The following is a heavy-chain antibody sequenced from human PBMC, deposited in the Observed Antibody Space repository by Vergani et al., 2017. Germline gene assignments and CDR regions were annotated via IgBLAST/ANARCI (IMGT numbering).Heavy chain of an antibody. CDR3: AVLDSGHYDSSYYGLDV. D-gene: IGHD3-16*01. Sequence: QLQLHKSGPGLVKPSETLSLTCTLSGGSISSSSHFWGWLRQTPGKGLEWIGSIYYSGSTYYNPSLKSRVSISVDTSKNQFSLKLSSVTAADSAVDYCAVLDSGHYDSSYYGLDVWGQGTTVTVSS. V-gene: IGHV4-39*01. CDR1: GGSISSSSHF. J-gene: IGHJ6*02. CDR2: IYYSGST.